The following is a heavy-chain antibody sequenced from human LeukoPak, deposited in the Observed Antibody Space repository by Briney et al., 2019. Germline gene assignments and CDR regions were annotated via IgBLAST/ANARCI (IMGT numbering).Heavy chain of an antibody. V-gene: IGHV3-21*01. J-gene: IGHJ4*02. Sequence: GGSLRLSCAAFGFTFSSYSMNWVRQAPGKGLEWVSSISSSSSYIYYADSVKGRFTFSRDNAKNSLYLQMNSLRAEDTAVYYCARTSYLGIAAAGTVDYWGQGTLVTVSS. D-gene: IGHD6-13*01. CDR1: GFTFSSYS. CDR3: ARTSYLGIAAAGTVDY. CDR2: ISSSSSYI.